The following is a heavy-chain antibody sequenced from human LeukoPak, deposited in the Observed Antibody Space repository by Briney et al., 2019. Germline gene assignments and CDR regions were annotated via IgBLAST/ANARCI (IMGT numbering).Heavy chain of an antibody. CDR2: IYTSGST. Sequence: SETLSLTSIVNGGSISSHYWSWIRPPAGKGLAWIGLIYTSGSTNYDPSLKGRVTMSVDTSKNQYSLKLSSVTAAGTAVYYWARDDYGDYVGAFDIWGQGTMVTVSS. CDR3: ARDDYGDYVGAFDI. D-gene: IGHD4-17*01. CDR1: GGSISSHY. J-gene: IGHJ3*02. V-gene: IGHV4-4*07.